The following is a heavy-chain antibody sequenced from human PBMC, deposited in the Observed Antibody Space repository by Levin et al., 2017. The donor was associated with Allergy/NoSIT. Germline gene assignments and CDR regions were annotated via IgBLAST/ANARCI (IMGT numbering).Heavy chain of an antibody. J-gene: IGHJ4*02. Sequence: PSETLSLTCTVSGGSISSSSYYWGWIRQPPGKGLEWIGSIYYSGSTYYNPSLKSRVTISVDTSKNQFSLKLSSVTAADTAVYYCARPIAVAGTWYSWGQGTLVTVSS. V-gene: IGHV4-39*01. CDR1: GGSISSSSYY. CDR2: IYYSGST. CDR3: ARPIAVAGTWYS. D-gene: IGHD6-19*01.